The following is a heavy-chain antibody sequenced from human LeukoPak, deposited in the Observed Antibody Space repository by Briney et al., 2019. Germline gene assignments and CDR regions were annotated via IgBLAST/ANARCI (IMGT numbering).Heavy chain of an antibody. CDR3: AKVGNYYDSSAFLQPFDS. CDR2: INHGGST. Sequence: SETLSLTCAVYGGSFRGYYWTWIRQPPGMGLEWIGEINHGGSTNCNPSLKSRVTMSVDTSKNQFPLRLSSVTAADTAVYFCAKVGNYYDSSAFLQPFDSWGQGTLVTVSS. CDR1: GGSFRGYY. D-gene: IGHD3-22*01. J-gene: IGHJ4*02. V-gene: IGHV4-34*01.